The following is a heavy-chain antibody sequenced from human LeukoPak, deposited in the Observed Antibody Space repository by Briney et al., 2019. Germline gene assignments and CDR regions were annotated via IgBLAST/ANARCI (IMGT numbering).Heavy chain of an antibody. D-gene: IGHD3-3*01. CDR3: ARGIITIFGVVHDPWYYMDV. Sequence: GGSLRLSCAASGFTFSSYEMNWVRQAPGKGLEWVSYISSSGSTIYYADSEKGRFTISRDNAKNSLYLQMNSLRAEDTAVYYCARGIITIFGVVHDPWYYMDVWGKGTTVTVSS. CDR2: ISSSGSTI. CDR1: GFTFSSYE. V-gene: IGHV3-48*03. J-gene: IGHJ6*03.